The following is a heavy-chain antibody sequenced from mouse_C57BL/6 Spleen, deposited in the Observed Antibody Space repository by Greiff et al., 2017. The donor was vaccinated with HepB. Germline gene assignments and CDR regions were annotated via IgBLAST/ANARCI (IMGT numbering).Heavy chain of an antibody. CDR2: IDPSDSYT. CDR1: GYTFTSYW. D-gene: IGHD2-14*01. J-gene: IGHJ3*01. CDR3: ASRGGYRLPTFAY. Sequence: QVQLQQPGAELVMPGASVKLSCKASGYTFTSYWMHWVKQRPGQGLEWIGEIDPSDSYTNYNQKFKGKSTLTVDKSSSTAYMQLSSLTSEDSAVYYCASRGGYRLPTFAYWGQGTLVTVSA. V-gene: IGHV1-69*01.